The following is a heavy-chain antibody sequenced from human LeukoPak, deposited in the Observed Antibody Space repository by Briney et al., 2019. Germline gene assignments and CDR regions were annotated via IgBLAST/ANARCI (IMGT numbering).Heavy chain of an antibody. V-gene: IGHV3-21*01. J-gene: IGHJ4*02. CDR3: ARFIAAPYYFDY. Sequence: GGSLRLSCATSGFTFSDAWMTWVRQARGKGLEWVSFISSSRSYIYYADSVKGRFTISRDNAKNLLHLQMNSLRAEDTAVYYCARFIAAPYYFDYWGRGTLVTVSS. D-gene: IGHD6-13*01. CDR1: GFTFSDAW. CDR2: ISSSRSYI.